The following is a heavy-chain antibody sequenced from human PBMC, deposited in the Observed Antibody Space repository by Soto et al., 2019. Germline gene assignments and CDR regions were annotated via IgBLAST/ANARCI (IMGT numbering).Heavy chain of an antibody. J-gene: IGHJ4*02. CDR2: IFHEGNI. Sequence: LVTLRLTCAVSGGTIASADGWNLVRQTPEKGLEWIGEIFHEGNIIYNPSLKSRVTISVDKSKNHLSLELTSVTAADTAFYYCARDHKSGNIWSFDYWGQGIPVPVSS. D-gene: IGHD1-1*01. V-gene: IGHV4-4*02. CDR3: ARDHKSGNIWSFDY. CDR1: GGTIASADG.